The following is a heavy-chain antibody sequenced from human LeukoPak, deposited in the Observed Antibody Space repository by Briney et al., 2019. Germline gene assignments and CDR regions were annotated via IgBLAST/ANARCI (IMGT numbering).Heavy chain of an antibody. J-gene: IGHJ4*02. CDR2: IRSKAYGGTT. CDR1: GFTFGDYA. Sequence: GGSLRLSCTASGFTFGDYAMGWVRQAPGKGLEWVGFIRSKAYGGTTEYAASVKGRFTISRDDSKSIAYLQMNSLKTEDTALYYCTRDRYSSTWGWGRGTLVTVSS. CDR3: TRDRYSSTWG. V-gene: IGHV3-49*04. D-gene: IGHD6-13*01.